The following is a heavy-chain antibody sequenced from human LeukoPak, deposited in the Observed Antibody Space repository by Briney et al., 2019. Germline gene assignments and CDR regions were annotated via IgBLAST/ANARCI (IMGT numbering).Heavy chain of an antibody. CDR2: IGPGGGAT. CDR1: GFSFSDYH. V-gene: IGHV3-11*01. Sequence: GGSMRLFCAASGFSFSDYHMNWVRQAPGKGLEWVSYIGPGGGATFFADSVKGRFTISTDSAKNSLYLQMNSLTADDTAVYYCASGRDILVAGPGGYFDYWGQGTLVTVSS. CDR3: ASGRDILVAGPGGYFDY. D-gene: IGHD6-19*01. J-gene: IGHJ4*02.